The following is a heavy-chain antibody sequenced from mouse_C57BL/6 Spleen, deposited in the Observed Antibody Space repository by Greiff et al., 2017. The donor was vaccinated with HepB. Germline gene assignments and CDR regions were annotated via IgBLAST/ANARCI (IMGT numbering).Heavy chain of an antibody. CDR1: GYSITSGYY. V-gene: IGHV3-6*01. Sequence: DVKLQESGPGLVKPSQSLSLTCSVTGYSITSGYYWNWIRQFPGNKLEWMGYISYDGSNNYNPSLKNRISITRDTSKNQFFLKLNSVTTEDTATYYCARGALRTLDYWGQGTTLTVSS. D-gene: IGHD1-1*01. CDR2: ISYDGSN. CDR3: ARGALRTLDY. J-gene: IGHJ2*01.